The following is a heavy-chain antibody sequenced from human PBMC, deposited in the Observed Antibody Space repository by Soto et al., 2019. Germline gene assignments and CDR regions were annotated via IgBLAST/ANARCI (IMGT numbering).Heavy chain of an antibody. J-gene: IGHJ6*02. CDR1: VRSFSAYY. CDR3: ARGFSSSLPNHYYYYGMDV. V-gene: IGHV4-34*01. D-gene: IGHD6-6*01. CDR2: FNHSGST. Sequence: SDALSVTYIPDVRSFSAYYWSRLRQPPGKGLEWIGEFNHSGSTNYNPSLKSRVTISVDTSKNQFSLKLSSVTAADTAVYYCARGFSSSLPNHYYYYGMDVWGQGTTVTVSS.